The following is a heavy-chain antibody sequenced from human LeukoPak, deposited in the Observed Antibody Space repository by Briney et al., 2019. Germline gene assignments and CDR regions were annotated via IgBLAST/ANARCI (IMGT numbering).Heavy chain of an antibody. J-gene: IGHJ5*02. D-gene: IGHD2-2*02. Sequence: SETLSLTCTGTGGSISSSSYYWGWIRQPPGQWLEWIGSIYYSGSTYYNPSLKSRVTISVDTSKNQFSLKLSSVTAADTAVYYCARHFLAIVVVPAAINLASWFDPWGQGTLVTVSS. CDR2: IYYSGST. CDR3: ARHFLAIVVVPAAINLASWFDP. CDR1: GGSISSSSYY. V-gene: IGHV4-39*01.